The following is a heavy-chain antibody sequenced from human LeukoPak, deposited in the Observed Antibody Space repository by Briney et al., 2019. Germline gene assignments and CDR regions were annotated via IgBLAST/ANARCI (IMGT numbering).Heavy chain of an antibody. CDR2: IYTSGST. V-gene: IGHV4-4*07. J-gene: IGHJ5*02. D-gene: IGHD5-24*01. CDR1: GGSISSYY. CDR3: ARLKLTDNWFDP. Sequence: PSETLSLTCTVSGGSISSYYWSWLRQPAGKGLEWIGRIYTSGSTNYNPSLKSRVTISVDKSKNQFSLKLSSVTAADAAVYYCARLKLTDNWFDPWGQGTLVTVSS.